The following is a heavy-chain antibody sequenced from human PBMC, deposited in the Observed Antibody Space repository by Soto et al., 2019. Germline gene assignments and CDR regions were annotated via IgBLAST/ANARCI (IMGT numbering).Heavy chain of an antibody. CDR2: ISGSGGSP. V-gene: IGHV3-23*01. J-gene: IGHJ3*01. Sequence: EVQLSESGGDLVQPGGSLRLSCAASGFTFSIYAMSWVRQAPGKGLEWVSAISGSGGSPYYADYVKGRFIISRDNSKNTLYLQMNSLRAEDTAIYYCAKRPRDNWNAADAFDFWGQGTMFTVSS. CDR1: GFTFSIYA. D-gene: IGHD1-1*01. CDR3: AKRPRDNWNAADAFDF.